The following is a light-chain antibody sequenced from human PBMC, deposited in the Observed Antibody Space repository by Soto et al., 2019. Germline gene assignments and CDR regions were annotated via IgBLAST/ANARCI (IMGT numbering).Light chain of an antibody. V-gene: IGKV3-11*01. J-gene: IGKJ5*01. CDR2: GAS. CDR1: QSVGTY. CDR3: QQRSSWPPL. Sequence: EIVLAQSPATLSLYPGERATLSCRASQSVGTYLVWYQQKPGQAPRLLIHGASNRATGIPARFSGSGSGTDFTLAISSLEPEDFAVYYCQQRSSWPPLFGQGTRLEIK.